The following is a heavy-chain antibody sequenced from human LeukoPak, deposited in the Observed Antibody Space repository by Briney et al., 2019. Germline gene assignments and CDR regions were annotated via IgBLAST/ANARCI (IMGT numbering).Heavy chain of an antibody. D-gene: IGHD6-13*01. Sequence: GGSLRLSCAASGFTFSSYWMSWVRQAPGKGLEWVSAISGSGGSTYYADSVKGRFTISRDNSKNTLYLQMNSLRAEDTAVYYCAKDRHSWPSSFDYWGQGTLVTVSS. V-gene: IGHV3-23*01. J-gene: IGHJ4*02. CDR2: ISGSGGST. CDR3: AKDRHSWPSSFDY. CDR1: GFTFSSYW.